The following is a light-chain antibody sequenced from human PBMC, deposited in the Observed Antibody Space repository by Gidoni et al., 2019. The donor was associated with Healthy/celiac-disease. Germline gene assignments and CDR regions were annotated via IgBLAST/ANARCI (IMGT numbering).Light chain of an antibody. CDR3: QQYNSYPPYT. J-gene: IGKJ2*01. CDR1: QSISSW. Sequence: DIVMTQSPSTLSASVGDRVTITCRASQSISSWLAWYQQKPGKAPKLLIYNASSLESGVPSRFSGSGSGTEFTLTISSLQPDDFATYYCQQYNSYPPYTFGQGTKLEIK. CDR2: NAS. V-gene: IGKV1-5*03.